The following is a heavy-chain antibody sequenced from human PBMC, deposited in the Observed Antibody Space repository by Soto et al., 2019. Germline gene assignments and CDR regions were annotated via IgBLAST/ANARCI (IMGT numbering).Heavy chain of an antibody. J-gene: IGHJ5*02. Sequence: SVNVSCKASGGTFSSYAIIWVRQAPGQGLEWMGGIIPIFGTANYAQKFQGRVTITADESTSTAYMELSSLRSEDTAVYYCARGFVQANWFDPWGQGTLVTVSS. D-gene: IGHD3-3*01. CDR3: ARGFVQANWFDP. V-gene: IGHV1-69*13. CDR2: IIPIFGTA. CDR1: GGTFSSYA.